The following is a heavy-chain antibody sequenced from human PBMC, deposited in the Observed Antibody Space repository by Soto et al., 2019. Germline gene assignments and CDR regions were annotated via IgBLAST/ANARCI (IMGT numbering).Heavy chain of an antibody. J-gene: IGHJ6*02. CDR1: GGSISSGGYY. Sequence: SETLSLTCTVSGGSISSGGYYWSWIRQHPGKGLEWIGYIYYSGSTYYNPSLKSRVTISVDTSKNQFSLKLSSVTAADTAVYYCAIVWNSFLTGYYDGYYYYYGMDVWGQGTTVTVSS. V-gene: IGHV4-31*03. D-gene: IGHD3-9*01. CDR3: AIVWNSFLTGYYDGYYYYYGMDV. CDR2: IYYSGST.